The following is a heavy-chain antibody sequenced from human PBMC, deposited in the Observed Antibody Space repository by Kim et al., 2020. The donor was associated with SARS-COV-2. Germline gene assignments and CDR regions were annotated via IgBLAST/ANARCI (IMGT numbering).Heavy chain of an antibody. J-gene: IGHJ4*02. D-gene: IGHD3-22*01. V-gene: IGHV3-66*01. CDR3: ARNYYESSGYYYSDY. Sequence: DSVQGRFTISRDNTTNSLYLQMNGLRAEDKAVYFCARNYYESSGYYYSDYWGQGTLVTVSS.